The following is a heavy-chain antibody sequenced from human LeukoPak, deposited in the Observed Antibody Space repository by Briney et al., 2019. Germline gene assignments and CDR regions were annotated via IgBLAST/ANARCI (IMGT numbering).Heavy chain of an antibody. J-gene: IGHJ4*02. V-gene: IGHV3-74*01. CDR3: AKEEQYSYAI. Sequence: PGGSLRLSCAASGFTFSSYWMHWVRQAPGKGLVWVSHIHSDGSGTTYADSVKGRFTLSRDNSKNTLYLQMNSLRAEDTAVYYCAKEEQYSYAIWGQGTLVTVSS. CDR1: GFTFSSYW. CDR2: IHSDGSGT. D-gene: IGHD5-18*01.